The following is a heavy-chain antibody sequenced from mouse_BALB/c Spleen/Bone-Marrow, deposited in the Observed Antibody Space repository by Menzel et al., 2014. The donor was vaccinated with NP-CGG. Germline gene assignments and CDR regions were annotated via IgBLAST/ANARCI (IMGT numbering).Heavy chain of an antibody. CDR2: INPDSSTI. J-gene: IGHJ3*01. CDR1: GFDFSRYW. D-gene: IGHD1-1*01. Sequence: DVKLQESGGGLVQPGGSLKLSCAASGFDFSRYWMSWVRQAPGKGLEWIGEINPDSSTINYTPSLKDKFIISRDNAKNTLYLQMSKVRSEDTVLYYCARLSYYGRFAYWGQGTLVTVSA. V-gene: IGHV4-1*02. CDR3: ARLSYYGRFAY.